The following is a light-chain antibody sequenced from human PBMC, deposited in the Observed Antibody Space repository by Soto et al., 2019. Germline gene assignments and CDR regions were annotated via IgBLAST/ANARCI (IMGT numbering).Light chain of an antibody. Sequence: EIVLTQSPGTLSLSPGERATLSCRASQSVSNNYLAWYQQKPGQAPRLLIYGTSNRATGIPDRFSGSGSGTDFTLTISRLEPEDFAVYYCQHYNSWPYTFGQGTKVDIK. CDR1: QSVSNNY. V-gene: IGKV3-20*01. J-gene: IGKJ2*01. CDR3: QHYNSWPYT. CDR2: GTS.